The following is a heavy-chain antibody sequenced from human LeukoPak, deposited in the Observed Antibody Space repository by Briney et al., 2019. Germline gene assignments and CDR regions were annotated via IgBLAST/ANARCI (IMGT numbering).Heavy chain of an antibody. CDR3: ARGSWNYFDY. D-gene: IGHD2-15*01. J-gene: IGHJ4*02. CDR2: IYSSGST. Sequence: SQTPSLTCTVSGDSISSGDYYWTWIRQPAGKGLEWIGRIYSSGSTNYNPSLKSRLTISLDTSKNQFSLKLSSVTAADTAVYYCARGSWNYFDYWGQGTLVPVSS. CDR1: GDSISSGDYY. V-gene: IGHV4-61*02.